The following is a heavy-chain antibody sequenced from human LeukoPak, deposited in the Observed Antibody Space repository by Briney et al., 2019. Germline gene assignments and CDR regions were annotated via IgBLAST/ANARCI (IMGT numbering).Heavy chain of an antibody. V-gene: IGHV1-46*01. Sequence: ASVKVSCKASGYTFTSYYMHWVRQAPGQGLEWMGIINPSGGSTTYAQKFQGRVTMTRDTSISTAYMELSRLRSDDTAVYYCARTDYYDSSGYNYWGQGTLVTVSS. CDR3: ARTDYYDSSGYNY. CDR2: INPSGGST. CDR1: GYTFTSYY. D-gene: IGHD3-22*01. J-gene: IGHJ4*02.